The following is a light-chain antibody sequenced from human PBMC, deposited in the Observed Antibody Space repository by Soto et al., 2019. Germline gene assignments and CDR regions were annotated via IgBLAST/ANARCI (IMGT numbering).Light chain of an antibody. CDR2: DVS. CDR3: CSYAGSYTYV. Sequence: QSVLTQPRSVSGSPGESVTISCSGTTSDVGSYNYVSWYQQYPGKAPKVMIYDVSERPSEVPVRFSGSKSGNTASLTISGLQAEDEAEYYCCSYAGSYTYVFGTGTKLTVL. CDR1: TSDVGSYNY. V-gene: IGLV2-11*01. J-gene: IGLJ1*01.